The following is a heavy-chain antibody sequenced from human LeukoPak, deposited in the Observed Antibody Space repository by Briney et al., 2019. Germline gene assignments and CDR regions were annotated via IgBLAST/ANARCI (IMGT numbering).Heavy chain of an antibody. CDR2: ISYEGNNK. D-gene: IGHD3-22*01. Sequence: GRSLRLSCAASGFTFSSYAMHWVRQAPGKGLEWVAVISYEGNNKDYADSVKGRFTISRDNSKNTLYPQMNSLRPEDTAVYYCTRVRNYYDSSGYDDFWGQGTLVTVSS. J-gene: IGHJ4*02. V-gene: IGHV3-30-3*01. CDR1: GFTFSSYA. CDR3: TRVRNYYDSSGYDDF.